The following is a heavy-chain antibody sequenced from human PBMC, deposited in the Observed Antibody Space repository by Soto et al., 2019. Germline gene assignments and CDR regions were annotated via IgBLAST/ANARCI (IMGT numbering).Heavy chain of an antibody. D-gene: IGHD7-27*01. CDR1: GGTFSGHA. Sequence: QVQLVQSGAEVKKPGSSVKVSCEASGGTFSGHAISWVRQAPGQGPDWMGGLIPLFGTTQHAQNFQDRLTITADKSTSTAYMELTSLRFEDTAIYYCARGPNWGYRFDSWGQGTLVTVSS. CDR2: LIPLFGTT. J-gene: IGHJ4*02. V-gene: IGHV1-69*06. CDR3: ARGPNWGYRFDS.